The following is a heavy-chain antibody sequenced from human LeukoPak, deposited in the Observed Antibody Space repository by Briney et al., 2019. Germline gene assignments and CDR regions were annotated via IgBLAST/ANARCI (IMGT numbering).Heavy chain of an antibody. J-gene: IGHJ4*02. CDR3: ARDQEGFDY. V-gene: IGHV1-46*01. CDR1: GYTFTSNY. Sequence: ASVKVSCKASGYTFTSNYIHWVRQAPGQGLEWMGMIYPRDGSTSYTQKFQGRVTVTRDTSTSTVHMELSGLRSEDTAVYYCARDQEGFDYWGQGTLATVSS. CDR2: IYPRDGST.